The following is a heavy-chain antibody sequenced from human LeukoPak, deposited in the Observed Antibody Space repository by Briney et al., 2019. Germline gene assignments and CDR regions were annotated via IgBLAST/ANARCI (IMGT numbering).Heavy chain of an antibody. CDR3: AKGVIKYNWNDVSAFDI. J-gene: IGHJ3*02. D-gene: IGHD1-20*01. Sequence: GGSQRLSCAASGFTFSNYAMSWVRQAPGKGLEWVSGISGSDGSTYYADSVKGRFTISRDNSKNTLYLQMNSLRAEDTAVYYCAKGVIKYNWNDVSAFDIWGQGTMVTVSS. CDR2: ISGSDGST. CDR1: GFTFSNYA. V-gene: IGHV3-23*01.